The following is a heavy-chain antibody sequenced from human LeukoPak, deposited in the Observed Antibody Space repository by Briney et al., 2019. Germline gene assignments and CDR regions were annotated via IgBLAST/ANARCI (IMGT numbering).Heavy chain of an antibody. CDR1: GFTFSYYA. D-gene: IGHD3-10*01. Sequence: PGGSLRLSCAASGFTFSYYAIHWVRQAPGKGLEWVALIWSDGSNKYYADSVKGRITISRDNSKNTVYLQMNSLRAEDTAVYYCARELFSSGSCPDGWGQGILVTVSS. V-gene: IGHV3-33*01. J-gene: IGHJ4*02. CDR2: IWSDGSNK. CDR3: ARELFSSGSCPDG.